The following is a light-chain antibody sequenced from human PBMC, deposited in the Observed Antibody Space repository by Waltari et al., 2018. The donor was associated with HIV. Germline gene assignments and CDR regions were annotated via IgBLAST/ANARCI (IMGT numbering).Light chain of an antibody. Sequence: YELTQPPSASVSPGQTARISCSGDALPTHYVLWYQQRQGQAPVMVIFRDKERPSGIPDRFSGSSAGTTVTLTISGVQAEDEADYYCQSADSTGTYWVFGGGTKLTVL. V-gene: IGLV3-25*03. CDR3: QSADSTGTYWV. CDR1: ALPTHY. CDR2: RDK. J-gene: IGLJ3*02.